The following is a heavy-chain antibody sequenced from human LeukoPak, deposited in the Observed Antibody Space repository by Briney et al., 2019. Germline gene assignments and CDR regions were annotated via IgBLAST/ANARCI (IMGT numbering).Heavy chain of an antibody. V-gene: IGHV3-48*03. CDR1: GFTFSSYE. CDR3: ARNPHRYYYYMDV. Sequence: PGGSLRLSCAASGFTFSSYEMNWVRQAPGKGLEWVSYISSSGSTIYYADSVKGRFTISRDNAKNSLYLQMNSLRAEDTAVYYCARNPHRYYYYMDVWGKGTTVTISS. CDR2: ISSSGSTI. J-gene: IGHJ6*03.